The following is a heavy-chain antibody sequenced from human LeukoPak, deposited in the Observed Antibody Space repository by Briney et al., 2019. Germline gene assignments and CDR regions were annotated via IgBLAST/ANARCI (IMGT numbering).Heavy chain of an antibody. V-gene: IGHV1-46*01. CDR2: VNPSGGST. CDR3: ARNSEAEQWLVPVDY. CDR1: GYTFTRYY. D-gene: IGHD6-19*01. Sequence: GASLKVSCKASGYTFTRYYMHWVRQAPGQGLEWMGAVNPSGGSTSYAQKFQGRVTMTRDTSTSTVYMELSSLRSEDTAMYYCARNSEAEQWLVPVDYWGQGTLVAVSS. J-gene: IGHJ4*02.